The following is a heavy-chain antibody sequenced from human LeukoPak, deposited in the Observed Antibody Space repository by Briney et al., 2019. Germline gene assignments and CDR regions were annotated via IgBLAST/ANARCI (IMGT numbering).Heavy chain of an antibody. D-gene: IGHD6-6*01. CDR3: ARPSTKYSSSSGYFQH. Sequence: PSETLSLTCTVSGGSISSGSYNWGWIRQPPGKGLEWIGSIYYSGSTYYNPSLKSRVTISVDTSKNQFSLKLSSVTAADTAVYYCARPSTKYSSSSGYFQHWGQGTLVTVSS. CDR1: GGSISSGSYN. V-gene: IGHV4-39*01. J-gene: IGHJ1*01. CDR2: IYYSGST.